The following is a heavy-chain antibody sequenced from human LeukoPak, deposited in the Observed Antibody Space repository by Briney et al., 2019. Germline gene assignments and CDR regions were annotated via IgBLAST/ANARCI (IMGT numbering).Heavy chain of an antibody. Sequence: GGSLRLSCAASGFTFSSYGMHWVRQAPGKGLEWVAVISYDGSNKYYADSVKGRFTISRDNSKNTLYLQMNSLRAEDTAVYYCARDARGGYTYGGLDYWGQGTLVTVSS. V-gene: IGHV3-30*03. J-gene: IGHJ4*02. CDR1: GFTFSSYG. CDR3: ARDARGGYTYGGLDY. CDR2: ISYDGSNK. D-gene: IGHD5-18*01.